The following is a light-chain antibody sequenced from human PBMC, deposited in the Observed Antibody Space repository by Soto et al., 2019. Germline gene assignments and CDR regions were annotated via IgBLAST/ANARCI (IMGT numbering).Light chain of an antibody. V-gene: IGKV1-39*01. CDR1: QSISRY. CDR2: AAS. Sequence: VQMTQSPSSLSASVGDRVTITCRASQSISRYINWYQQKPGKAPKLLIYAASSLQSGVPSMFSGSGSGTDFTLTISSLQPEDFATYYCQQSYSTPRTFGGGTKVEVK. CDR3: QQSYSTPRT. J-gene: IGKJ4*01.